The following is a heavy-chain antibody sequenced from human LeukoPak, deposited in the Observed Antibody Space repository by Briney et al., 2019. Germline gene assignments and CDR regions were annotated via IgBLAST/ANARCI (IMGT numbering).Heavy chain of an antibody. V-gene: IGHV4-59*01. D-gene: IGHD6-13*01. CDR2: VFDSGST. J-gene: IGHJ4*02. CDR3: ARGYSSSWNYFDY. CDR1: GGSISNYW. Sequence: SETLSLTCTVSGGSISNYWWSWIRQPPGKGLEWIGYVFDSGSTNYNPSLKSRVAISVDTSKKQFSLKLSSVTAADTAVYYCARGYSSSWNYFDYWGQGTLVSVSS.